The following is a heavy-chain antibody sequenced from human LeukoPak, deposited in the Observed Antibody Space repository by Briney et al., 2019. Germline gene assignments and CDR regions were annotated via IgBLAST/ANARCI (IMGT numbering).Heavy chain of an antibody. CDR1: GVSISTYY. J-gene: IGHJ4*02. V-gene: IGHV4-59*01. CDR3: ARDRELGY. Sequence: SETLSLTCTVSGVSISTYYWSWIRQSPGKGLEWIGWSYHRGSTSYNPSLKSRVAISVDTSKNQFSLKLTSVTAADTAVYYCARDRELGYWGQGTLVIVSS. D-gene: IGHD1-1*01. CDR2: SYHRGST.